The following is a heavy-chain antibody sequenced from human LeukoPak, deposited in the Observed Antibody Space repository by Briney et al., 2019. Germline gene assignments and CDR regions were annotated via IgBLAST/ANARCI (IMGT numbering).Heavy chain of an antibody. CDR1: GFTSTSYW. Sequence: GGSLRLSCAASGFTSTSYWMTWVRQAPGKGLHWVANINHDGTDKNYADSVKGRFTISRDNAKRSVFLQMNSLRAEDTAVYYCAKDRSFYYFDYWGQGTLVTVSS. D-gene: IGHD3-10*01. J-gene: IGHJ4*02. CDR3: AKDRSFYYFDY. V-gene: IGHV3-7*01. CDR2: INHDGTDK.